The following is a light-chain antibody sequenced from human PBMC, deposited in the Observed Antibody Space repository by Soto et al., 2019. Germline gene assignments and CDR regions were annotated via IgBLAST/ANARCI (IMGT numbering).Light chain of an antibody. J-gene: IGKJ2*01. V-gene: IGKV1-33*01. Sequence: DIQMTQSPSSLSASVGDRVTITCQASQDTSNYLNWYQQKPGKAPKLLIYDASNLETGVPSRFSGSGSGTDFTLTISRLEPEDFAVYYCQQYGSSPYTFGQGTKLEIK. CDR2: DAS. CDR3: QQYGSSPYT. CDR1: QDTSNY.